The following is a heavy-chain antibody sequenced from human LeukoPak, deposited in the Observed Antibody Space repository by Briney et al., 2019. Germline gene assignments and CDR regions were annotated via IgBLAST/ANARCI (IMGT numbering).Heavy chain of an antibody. CDR3: ARGREGVGAPFDY. CDR2: IYYSGST. D-gene: IGHD1-26*01. V-gene: IGHV4-61*01. J-gene: IGHJ4*02. Sequence: SETLSLTCTVSGGSVSSGSYYWSWIRQPPGKGLEWIGYIYYSGSTNYNPSLKSRVTISVDTSKNQFSLKLSFVTAADTAVYYCARGREGVGAPFDYWGQGTLVTVSS. CDR1: GGSVSSGSYY.